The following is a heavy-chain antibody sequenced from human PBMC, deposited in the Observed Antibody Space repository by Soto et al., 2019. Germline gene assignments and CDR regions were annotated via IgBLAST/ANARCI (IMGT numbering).Heavy chain of an antibody. CDR1: GLSITDSEMG. Sequence: QVTLKESGPVLVNPTETLTLRCTVSGLSITDSEMGVSWIRQPPGQPLEWLAHIDSSGEKSYRRFLKSRLASSKDTSKSQIVLTMTNMDPADTATYYCARRPLAVAVSPWFDPWGQGIPVTVSS. J-gene: IGHJ5*02. D-gene: IGHD6-19*01. V-gene: IGHV2-26*01. CDR3: ARRPLAVAVSPWFDP. CDR2: IDSSGEK.